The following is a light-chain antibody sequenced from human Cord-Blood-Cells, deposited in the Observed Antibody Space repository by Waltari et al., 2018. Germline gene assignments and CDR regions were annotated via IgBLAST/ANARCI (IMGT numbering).Light chain of an antibody. CDR1: SSDVGSYNL. V-gene: IGLV2-23*01. CDR2: EGS. J-gene: IGLJ1*01. CDR3: CSYAGSYV. Sequence: QSALPQPASVSGSPGPPITISCTGTSSDVGSYNLVSWYQQHPGKAPKLMIYEGSKRPSGVSNRFSGSKSGNTASLTISGLQAEDEADYYCCSYAGSYVFGTGTKVTVL.